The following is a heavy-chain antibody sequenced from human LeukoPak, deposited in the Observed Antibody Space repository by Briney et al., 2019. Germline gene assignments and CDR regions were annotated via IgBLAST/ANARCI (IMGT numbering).Heavy chain of an antibody. CDR3: ARDRTYCGGDCYSYGMDV. Sequence: ASVKVSCKASGYTFTSYGISWVRQAPGQGLEWMGWISAYNGNTNYAQELQGRVTMTTDTSTSTAYMELRSLRSDDTAVYYCARDRTYCGGDCYSYGMDVWGQGTTVTVSS. CDR2: ISAYNGNT. J-gene: IGHJ6*02. V-gene: IGHV1-18*01. CDR1: GYTFTSYG. D-gene: IGHD2-21*02.